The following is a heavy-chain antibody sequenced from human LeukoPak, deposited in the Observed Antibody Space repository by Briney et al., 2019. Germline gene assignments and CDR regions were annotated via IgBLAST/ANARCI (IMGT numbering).Heavy chain of an antibody. D-gene: IGHD3-22*01. J-gene: IGHJ4*02. V-gene: IGHV3-48*04. CDR3: ARDYYYDSSGYPDY. Sequence: GGSLGLSFAASGFPFSSYSMNWGRPAPGKGVEGGSYISSSSSTIYYADSVKGRFTISRDNAKNSLYLQMNSLRAEDTAVYYCARDYYYDSSGYPDYWGQGTLVTVSS. CDR2: ISSSSSTI. CDR1: GFPFSSYS.